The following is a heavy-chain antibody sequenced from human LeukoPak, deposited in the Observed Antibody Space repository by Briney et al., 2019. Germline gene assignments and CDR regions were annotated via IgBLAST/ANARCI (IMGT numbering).Heavy chain of an antibody. J-gene: IGHJ6*02. V-gene: IGHV3-30-3*01. CDR2: ISYDGSNK. D-gene: IGHD3-10*01. CDR1: GFTFSSYA. CDR3: ARDYGSRYGMDV. Sequence: PGGSLRLSCAASGFTFSSYAMHWVRQAPGKGLEWVALISYDGSNKYSADSVKGRFTISRDSSKNTLYLQMNSLRAEDTAVYYCARDYGSRYGMDVWGQGTTVTVSS.